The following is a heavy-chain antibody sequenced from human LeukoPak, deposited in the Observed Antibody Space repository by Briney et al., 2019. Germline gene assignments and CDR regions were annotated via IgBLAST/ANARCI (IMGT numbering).Heavy chain of an antibody. CDR1: GFTFSDYY. Sequence: GGSLRLSCAASGFTFSDYYMSWIRQAPGKGLEWVSYISSSGSTIYYADSVKGRFTISRDNAKNSLYLQMNSLRAEDTAVYYCARGYSSSRLYYYGTDVWGQGTTVTVSS. CDR2: ISSSGSTI. CDR3: ARGYSSSRLYYYGTDV. V-gene: IGHV3-11*01. J-gene: IGHJ6*02. D-gene: IGHD6-6*01.